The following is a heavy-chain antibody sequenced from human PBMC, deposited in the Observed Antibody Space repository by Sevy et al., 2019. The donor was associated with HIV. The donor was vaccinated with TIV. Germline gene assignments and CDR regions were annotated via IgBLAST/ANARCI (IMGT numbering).Heavy chain of an antibody. Sequence: GGSLRLSCAASGFTFSSYSMNWVRQAPGKGLEWVSYISSSSNTIYYADSVKGRFTISRDNAKNSLYLQMTSLRDEDTAMYYCARDLGYCSGGSCYNWFDPWGQGTLVTVSS. D-gene: IGHD2-15*01. CDR1: GFTFSSYS. V-gene: IGHV3-48*02. J-gene: IGHJ5*02. CDR3: ARDLGYCSGGSCYNWFDP. CDR2: ISSSSNTI.